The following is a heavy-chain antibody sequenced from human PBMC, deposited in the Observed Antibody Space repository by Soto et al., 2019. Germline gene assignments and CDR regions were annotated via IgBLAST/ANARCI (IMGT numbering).Heavy chain of an antibody. CDR1: GFTVSSYA. CDR2: ISGSGGST. V-gene: IGHV3-23*01. J-gene: IGHJ3*01. Sequence: GGSLRLSCAASGFTVSSYAMSWVRQAPGKGLEWVSAISGSGGSTYYADSLKCRFTISRDNSKNPLFLQMNSLRAQDTAVYYCTDFMVATTLTYSGVWGQGTMVTVSS. CDR3: TDFMVATTLTYSGV. D-gene: IGHD1-26*01.